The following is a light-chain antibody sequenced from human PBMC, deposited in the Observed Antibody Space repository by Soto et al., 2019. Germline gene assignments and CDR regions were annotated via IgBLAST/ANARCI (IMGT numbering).Light chain of an antibody. CDR1: QSVSSTY. V-gene: IGKV3-20*01. J-gene: IGKJ2*01. CDR3: QQFGSSPLYT. CDR2: GAS. Sequence: EIVLTQSPGTLSLSPGERVTLSCRASQSVSSTYLAWYQQKPGQAPRLLLYGASSRATGIPDRFSGSGSGTDFTLTISRLEPEDFAVYYCQQFGSSPLYTFGQGIKLEIK.